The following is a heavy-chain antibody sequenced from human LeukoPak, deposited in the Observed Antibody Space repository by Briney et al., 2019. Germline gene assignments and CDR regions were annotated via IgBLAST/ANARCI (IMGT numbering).Heavy chain of an antibody. V-gene: IGHV4-34*01. D-gene: IGHD3-10*01. CDR1: GGSFSGYY. CDR2: INHSGST. J-gene: IGHJ4*02. CDR3: ARERITMVRGGVGNDY. Sequence: SETLSLTCAVYGGSFSGYYWSWIRQPPGKGLEWIGEINHSGSTNYNPSLKSRVTISVDTSKNQFSLKLSSVTAADTAVYYCARERITMVRGGVGNDYWGQGTLVTVSS.